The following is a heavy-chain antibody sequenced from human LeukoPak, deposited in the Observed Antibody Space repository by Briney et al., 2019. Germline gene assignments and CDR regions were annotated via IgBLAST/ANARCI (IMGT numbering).Heavy chain of an antibody. D-gene: IGHD1-26*01. J-gene: IGHJ4*02. CDR3: AKDGRLQTEYLYYDH. CDR1: GFTFSSHG. V-gene: IGHV3-30*18. CDR2: ISNDGKKI. Sequence: GGSLRLSCAAYGFTFSSHGMHWVRQAPGKGLEWVALISNDGKKIYYVDSVKGRFTISRDNSKNTLDLQMNSLRPEDTAVYYCAKDGRLQTEYLYYDHWGQGTLVTVAS.